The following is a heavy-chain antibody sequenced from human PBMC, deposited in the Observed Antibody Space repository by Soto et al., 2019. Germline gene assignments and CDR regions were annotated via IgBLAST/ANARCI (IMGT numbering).Heavy chain of an antibody. J-gene: IGHJ5*02. D-gene: IGHD1-7*01. CDR3: ARGSSGWNYDWFDP. CDR2: IYTSGST. CDR1: GGSISSYY. Sequence: PSETLSLTCTVSGGSISSYYWSWIRQPAGKGLEWIGRIYTSGSTNYNPSLKSRVTMSVDTSKNQLSLKLSSVTAADTAVYYCARGSSGWNYDWFDPWGQGTLVTVSS. V-gene: IGHV4-4*07.